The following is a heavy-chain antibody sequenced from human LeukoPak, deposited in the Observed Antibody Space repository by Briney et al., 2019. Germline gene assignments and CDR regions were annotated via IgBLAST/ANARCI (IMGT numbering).Heavy chain of an antibody. D-gene: IGHD3-22*01. CDR2: INPNSGGT. Sequence: ASVKVSCKASGYTFTGYYMHWVRQAPGQGLEWMGWINPNSGGTNYAQKFQGRVTMTRDTSISTAYMELSRLRSDDTAVYYCARDKSDSSLSFDYWGQGTLVTVSS. CDR3: ARDKSDSSLSFDY. CDR1: GYTFTGYY. J-gene: IGHJ4*02. V-gene: IGHV1-2*02.